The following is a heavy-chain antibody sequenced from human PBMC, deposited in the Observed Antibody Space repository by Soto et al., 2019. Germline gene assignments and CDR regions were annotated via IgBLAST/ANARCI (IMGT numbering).Heavy chain of an antibody. CDR1: VFTFGSYW. CDR2: IKPDGSAT. J-gene: IGHJ4*02. V-gene: IGHV3-7*01. D-gene: IGHD2-21*02. CDR3: ARAGYCGPGCYYYFDY. Sequence: PGGSLRLSCAVSVFTFGSYWMNWVRLIPGRGLEWVAYIKPDGSATYYVDSVKGRFTISRDSAKNSLYLQMNSLRVEDTSVYYCARAGYCGPGCYYYFDYWGQGTLVTVSS.